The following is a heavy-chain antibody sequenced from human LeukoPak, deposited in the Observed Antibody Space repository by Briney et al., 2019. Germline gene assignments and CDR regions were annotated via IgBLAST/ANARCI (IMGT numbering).Heavy chain of an antibody. Sequence: GGSLRPSCAAPGSTFSSYEMNWVRQAPGKGLEWVSYISSSGSTIYYADSVKGRFTISRDNAKNSLYLQMNSLRAEDTVVYYCARRDGYNYVAFDIWGQGTMVTVSS. J-gene: IGHJ3*02. CDR3: ARRDGYNYVAFDI. V-gene: IGHV3-48*03. CDR1: GSTFSSYE. D-gene: IGHD5-24*01. CDR2: ISSSGSTI.